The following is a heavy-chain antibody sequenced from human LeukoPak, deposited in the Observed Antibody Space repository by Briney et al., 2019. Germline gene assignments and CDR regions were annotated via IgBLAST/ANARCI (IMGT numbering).Heavy chain of an antibody. V-gene: IGHV3-23*01. Sequence: GGSLRLSCAASGFTFSSYAMSWVRQAPGKGLEWVSAISGSGGSTYYADSVKGRFTIFRDNSKNTLYLQMNSLRAEDTAVYYCAKLDRQQLVYFDYWGQGTLATVSS. J-gene: IGHJ4*02. CDR2: ISGSGGST. CDR1: GFTFSSYA. D-gene: IGHD6-13*01. CDR3: AKLDRQQLVYFDY.